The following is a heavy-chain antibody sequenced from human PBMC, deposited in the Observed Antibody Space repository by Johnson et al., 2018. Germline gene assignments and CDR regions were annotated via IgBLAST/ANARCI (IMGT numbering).Heavy chain of an antibody. CDR1: GFTVSTKY. D-gene: IGHD3-22*01. CDR3: VRDYYDSSGYYYTYFEH. V-gene: IGHV3-53*01. Sequence: EVQLVESGGGLIQXGGSLRLSCAASGFTVSTKYMSWVRQAPGKGLEWVSTMYAGGSTHYADSVKGRFTISRDNSKNTLFLQMNSLRAEDTAVYYCVRDYYDSSGYYYTYFEHWGQGTLVTVAS. CDR2: MYAGGST. J-gene: IGHJ1*01.